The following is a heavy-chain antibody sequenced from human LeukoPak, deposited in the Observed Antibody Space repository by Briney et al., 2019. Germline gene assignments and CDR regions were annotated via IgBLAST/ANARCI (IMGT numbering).Heavy chain of an antibody. V-gene: IGHV3-30*18. CDR1: GFTFNSYG. D-gene: IGHD1-26*01. CDR3: AKRLGDFTGIVNYYYMDL. J-gene: IGHJ6*03. CDR2: ISYDESNK. Sequence: PGGSLRLSCAASGFTFNSYGMHWVRQAPGKGLEWVAIISYDESNKYYADSVKGRFTISRDNSKNTLFLQMTSLRGEDTAVYYCAKRLGDFTGIVNYYYMDLWGKGTTVTVSS.